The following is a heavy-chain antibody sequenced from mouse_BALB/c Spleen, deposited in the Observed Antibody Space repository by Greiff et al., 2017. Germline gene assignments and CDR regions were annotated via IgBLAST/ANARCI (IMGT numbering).Heavy chain of an antibody. J-gene: IGHJ2*01. CDR3: TTYRYDNDY. Sequence: VQLQQSGAELVRPGASVTLSCKASGYTFTDYEMHWVKQTPVHGLEWIGAIDPETGGTAYNQKFKGKATLTADKSSSTAYMELRSLTSEDSAVYYCTTYRYDNDYWGQGTTLTVSS. CDR1: GYTFTDYE. D-gene: IGHD2-14*01. V-gene: IGHV1-15*01. CDR2: IDPETGGT.